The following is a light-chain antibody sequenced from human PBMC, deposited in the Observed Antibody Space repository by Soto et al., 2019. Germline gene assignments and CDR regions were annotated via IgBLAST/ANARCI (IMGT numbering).Light chain of an antibody. V-gene: IGKV3-20*01. CDR1: QIVSISF. J-gene: IGKJ1*01. CDR3: QQYTSSPWT. Sequence: EIVLTQSPGTLSLSPGERATLSCRASQIVSISFLAWYQHKPGQAPRLLIYGTSSRATDIPERFSGSGSGTDFTLTISRLEPEDFAVYYCQQYTSSPWTFGQGTKVEIK. CDR2: GTS.